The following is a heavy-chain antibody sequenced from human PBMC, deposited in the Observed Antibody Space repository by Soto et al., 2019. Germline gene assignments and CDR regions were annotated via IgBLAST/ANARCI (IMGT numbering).Heavy chain of an antibody. Sequence: SETLSVTCTVSGGSVSSGSYYWSWIRQPPGKGLEWIGYIYYSGSTSYNPSLKSRVTISVDTSKNQFSLKLSSVTAADTAVYYCARILMAAAGWFDPWGQGTLVTVSS. CDR3: ARILMAAAGWFDP. J-gene: IGHJ5*02. V-gene: IGHV4-61*01. D-gene: IGHD6-25*01. CDR1: GGSVSSGSYY. CDR2: IYYSGST.